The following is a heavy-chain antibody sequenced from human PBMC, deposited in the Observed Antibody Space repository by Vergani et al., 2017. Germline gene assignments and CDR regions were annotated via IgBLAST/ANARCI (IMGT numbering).Heavy chain of an antibody. V-gene: IGHV3-33*06. J-gene: IGHJ4*02. CDR2: IWYDGSNK. CDR1: GFTFSSYG. Sequence: QVQLVESGGGVVQPGRSLRLSCAASGFTFSSYGMHWVRQAPGKGLEWVAVIWYDGSNKYYADSVKGRFTISRDNSKNTLYLQMNSLRSEDTAVYYCAKSENLARGSGDDYWGQGTLVTVSS. D-gene: IGHD3-10*01. CDR3: AKSENLARGSGDDY.